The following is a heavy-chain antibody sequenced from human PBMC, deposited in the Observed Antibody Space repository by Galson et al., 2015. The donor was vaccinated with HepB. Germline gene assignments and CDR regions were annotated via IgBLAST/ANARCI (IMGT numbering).Heavy chain of an antibody. CDR3: AREQAPIGVAVAVGAFDI. D-gene: IGHD6-19*01. CDR1: GFTFSSYW. J-gene: IGHJ3*02. CDR2: INSDGSST. Sequence: SLRLSCAASGFTFSSYWMHWVRQAPGKGLVWVSRINSDGSSTSYADSVKGRFTISRDNAKNTLYLQMNSLRAEDTAVYYCAREQAPIGVAVAVGAFDIWGQGTMVTVFS. V-gene: IGHV3-74*01.